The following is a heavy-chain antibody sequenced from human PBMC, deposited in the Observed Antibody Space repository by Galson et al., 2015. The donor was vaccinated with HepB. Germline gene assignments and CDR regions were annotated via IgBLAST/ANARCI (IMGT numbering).Heavy chain of an antibody. CDR3: ARDLLWQHLVPQDRRDY. CDR1: GFTFSSYG. CDR2: NSSISSYI. V-gene: IGHV3-21*01. J-gene: IGHJ4*02. Sequence: SLRLSCAASGFTFSSYGMNWVRQAPGKGLEWVSSNSSISSYISYADSVKGRFTISRDNAQNSLFLQMNRLRGENTAVYYCARDLLWQHLVPQDRRDYWGQGTLVTVSS. D-gene: IGHD2-21*01.